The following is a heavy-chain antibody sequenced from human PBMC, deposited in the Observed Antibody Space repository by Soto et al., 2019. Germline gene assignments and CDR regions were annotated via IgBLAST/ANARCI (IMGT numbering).Heavy chain of an antibody. CDR1: GFTFSSYA. V-gene: IGHV3-15*07. J-gene: IGHJ4*02. CDR3: TTDKDLGYNLYYFDY. CDR2: IKSKTDDGTT. Sequence: GGSLRLSCAASGFTFSSYAMHWVRQAPGKGLEWVGRIKSKTDDGTTDYAAPVKGRFTISRDDSKNTLYLQMNSLKTEDTAVYYCTTDKDLGYNLYYFDYWGQGTLVTVSS. D-gene: IGHD1-20*01.